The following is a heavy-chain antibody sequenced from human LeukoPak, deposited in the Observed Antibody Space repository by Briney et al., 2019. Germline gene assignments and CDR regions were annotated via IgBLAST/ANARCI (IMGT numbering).Heavy chain of an antibody. V-gene: IGHV4-39*01. CDR1: GGSISSSSYY. D-gene: IGHD3-16*02. CDR3: ARLEKDIMITFGGVIVT. J-gene: IGHJ4*02. Sequence: SETLSLTCTVSGGSISSSSYYWGWIRQPPGKGLEWIGSIYYSGSTYYNPSLKSRVTISVDTSKNQFSLKLSSVTAADTAVYYCARLEKDIMITFGGVIVTWGQGSLVTVSS. CDR2: IYYSGST.